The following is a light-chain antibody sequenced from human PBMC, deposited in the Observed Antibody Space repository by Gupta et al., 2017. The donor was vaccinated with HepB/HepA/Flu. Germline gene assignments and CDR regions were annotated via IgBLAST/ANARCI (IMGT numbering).Light chain of an antibody. CDR3: MQAGQTPQT. CDR2: LGS. J-gene: IGKJ2*01. V-gene: IGKV2-28*01. Sequence: DLVITTTLLSMRAIAGESATISCRSSQSLLHSNGNNYLDWYLQKPGQSPRLLIYLGSNRASGVPDRFSGSGSGTDFTLKISRVEAEDVGLYFCMQAGQTPQTFGPGTKLEIK. CDR1: QSLLHSNGNNY.